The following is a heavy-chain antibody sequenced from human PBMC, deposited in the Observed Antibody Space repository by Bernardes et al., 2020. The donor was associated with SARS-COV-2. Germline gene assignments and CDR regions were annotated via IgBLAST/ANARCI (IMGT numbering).Heavy chain of an antibody. CDR3: ARHGKGHCSSTSCYEGYGLDV. D-gene: IGHD2-2*01. CDR1: GGSIRTTDYY. J-gene: IGHJ6*02. Sequence: SETLSLTCSVSGGSIRTTDYYWGWIRQPPGKGLEWIGSMYYSGNIYYKPSLKSRVTISEDTSKNQFFLKLRSVTAADTAIYYCARHGKGHCSSTSCYEGYGLDVWGQGTTVTVS. V-gene: IGHV4-39*01. CDR2: MYYSGNI.